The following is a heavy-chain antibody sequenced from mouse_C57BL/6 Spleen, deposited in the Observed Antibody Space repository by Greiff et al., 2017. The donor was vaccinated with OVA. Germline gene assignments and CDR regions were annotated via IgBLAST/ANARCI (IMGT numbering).Heavy chain of an antibody. J-gene: IGHJ3*01. V-gene: IGHV5-16*01. Sequence: EVQLVESEGGLVQPGSSMKLSCTASGFTFSDYYMAWVRQVPEKGLEWVANINYDGSSTYYLDSLKSRFIISRDNAKNILYLQMSSLKSEDTATYYCARGGGFYYGGFAYWGQGTLVTVSA. D-gene: IGHD1-1*01. CDR2: INYDGSST. CDR1: GFTFSDYY. CDR3: ARGGGFYYGGFAY.